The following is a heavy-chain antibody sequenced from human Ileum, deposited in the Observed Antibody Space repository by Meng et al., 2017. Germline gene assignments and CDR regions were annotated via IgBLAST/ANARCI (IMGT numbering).Heavy chain of an antibody. CDR1: GLTFSNYW. CDR2: INHDGSST. Sequence: GESLKISCGASGLTFSNYWMHWVRQGPGKGLVWVSRINHDGSSTKYAESVKGRFTISRDNAKNTLYLQMNSLRAEDTAVYYCVRGPIVGGATGAFEIWGQGTMVTVSS. D-gene: IGHD1-26*01. J-gene: IGHJ3*02. V-gene: IGHV3-74*01. CDR3: VRGPIVGGATGAFEI.